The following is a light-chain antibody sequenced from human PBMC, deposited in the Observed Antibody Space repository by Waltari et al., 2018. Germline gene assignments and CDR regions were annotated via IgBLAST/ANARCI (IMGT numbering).Light chain of an antibody. V-gene: IGKV3D-15*01. CDR1: QSAKTS. Sequence: LSCRASQSAKTSLAWYQQTTGQAPRLLIYRASTRAAGVPDRFSGSGSGTEFTLTISSLQSEDSAIYYCQQYNIWPWTFGPGTNVDIK. CDR2: RAS. CDR3: QQYNIWPWT. J-gene: IGKJ1*01.